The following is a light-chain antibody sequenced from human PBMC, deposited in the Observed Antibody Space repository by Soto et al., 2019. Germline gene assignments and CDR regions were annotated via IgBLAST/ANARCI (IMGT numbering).Light chain of an antibody. Sequence: EIVLTQSPGTLSLSPGERATLSCRASQSVSSYLAWYQQKPGQAPRLIIYGASARATGIPARFSGSGSGTEFTLTISSLQSEDFAVYYCQQYNNRRTFGQGTKV. CDR1: QSVSSY. CDR3: QQYNNRRT. V-gene: IGKV3-15*01. CDR2: GAS. J-gene: IGKJ1*01.